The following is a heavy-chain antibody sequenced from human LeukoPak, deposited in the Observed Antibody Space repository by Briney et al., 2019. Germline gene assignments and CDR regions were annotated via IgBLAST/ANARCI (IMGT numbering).Heavy chain of an antibody. CDR2: IKSNIDGGTT. J-gene: IGHJ6*03. CDR3: TTVSGYYYVYHYHYMDV. V-gene: IGHV3-15*01. CDR1: GFTFSNAW. D-gene: IGHD3-10*02. Sequence: PGGSLRLSCAASGFTFSNAWMSWVRQAPGKGLEGVGRIKSNIDGGTTDYAALVKSRLTISRDDSKNTLYLQMNSLKTEDTAVYYCTTVSGYYYVYHYHYMDVWGKGTTVTVSS.